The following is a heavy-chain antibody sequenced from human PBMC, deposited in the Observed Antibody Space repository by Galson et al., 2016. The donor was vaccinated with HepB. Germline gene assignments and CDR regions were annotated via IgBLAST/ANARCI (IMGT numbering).Heavy chain of an antibody. J-gene: IGHJ4*02. CDR3: AHQSRGYNYGYVR. Sequence: PALVKPTPTLTLTCTFSGLSLRTSGEGVAWIRQPPGKALEWLALVYRNDDKRYSPTLKSRLTITKDTSRNLVVLRMTNMEPVDTATYYCAHQSRGYNYGYVRWGQGTLVTVSS. CDR2: VYRNDDK. V-gene: IGHV2-5*01. CDR1: GLSLRTSGEG. D-gene: IGHD5-18*01.